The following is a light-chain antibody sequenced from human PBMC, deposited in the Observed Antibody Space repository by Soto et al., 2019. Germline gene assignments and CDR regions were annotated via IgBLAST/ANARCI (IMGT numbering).Light chain of an antibody. CDR2: DAS. V-gene: IGKV3-11*01. CDR1: QSVSSY. CDR3: QQRSNWRGIT. Sequence: EIVLTQSPATLSLSPGERATLSCRASQSVSSYLAWYQQKPGQAPRLLIYDASNRATGIPARFSGSGSGTDFTLTISSLEPEDSAVYYCQQRSNWRGITFGQGTRLEIK. J-gene: IGKJ5*01.